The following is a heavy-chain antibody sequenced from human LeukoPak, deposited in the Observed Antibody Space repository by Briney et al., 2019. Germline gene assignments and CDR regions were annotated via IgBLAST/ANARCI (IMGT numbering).Heavy chain of an antibody. CDR2: INPNSGGT. V-gene: IGHV1-2*02. J-gene: IGHJ4*02. D-gene: IGHD5-18*01. Sequence: ASVKVSCKVSGYTFTDYYMHWVRQAPGQGLEWMGWINPNSGGTKYAQKFQGRVTMTRDTSISTAYMELSRLRSDDTAVYYCARGSKYSYGLNYWGQGTLVTVSS. CDR1: GYTFTDYY. CDR3: ARGSKYSYGLNY.